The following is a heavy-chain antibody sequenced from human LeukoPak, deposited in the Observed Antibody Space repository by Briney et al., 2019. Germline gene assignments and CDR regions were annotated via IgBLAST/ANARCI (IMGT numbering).Heavy chain of an antibody. CDR2: INHSGST. Sequence: SETLSLTCAVYGGSFSGYYWSWIRQPPGKGLEWIGEINHSGSTNYNPSLKSRVTISVDTSKNQFSLKLSAVTAADTAVYDCAQYQLPSYYYYGMDVWGQGTTVTVSS. J-gene: IGHJ6*02. D-gene: IGHD2-2*01. V-gene: IGHV4-34*01. CDR3: AQYQLPSYYYYGMDV. CDR1: GGSFSGYY.